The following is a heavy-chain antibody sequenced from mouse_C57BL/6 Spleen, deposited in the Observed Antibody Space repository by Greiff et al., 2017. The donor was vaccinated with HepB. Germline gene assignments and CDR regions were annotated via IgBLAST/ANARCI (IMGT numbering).Heavy chain of an antibody. Sequence: VQLQQSGPELVKPGASVKISCKASGYSFTSYYIHWVKQRPGQGLEWIGWIYPGSGNTKYNEKFKGKATLTADTSSSTAYMQLSSLTSEDSAVYYCDYYYGSSYPPYWYFDVWGTGTTVTVSS. J-gene: IGHJ1*03. CDR1: GYSFTSYY. CDR2: IYPGSGNT. CDR3: DYYYGSSYPPYWYFDV. D-gene: IGHD1-1*01. V-gene: IGHV1-66*01.